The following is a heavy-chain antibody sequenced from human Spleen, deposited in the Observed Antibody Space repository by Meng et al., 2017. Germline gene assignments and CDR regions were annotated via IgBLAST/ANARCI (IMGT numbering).Heavy chain of an antibody. Sequence: EVQLVESGGALVKSGGSLRLSCAASGFSFSHAWMGWVRQAPGKGLEWVGRIKRKIDAYATDYAAPVEGRFTMSRDDSKNALYLQMNSLRAEDTAIYYCARDLSGYYDSSGYLDSWGQGTLVTVSS. J-gene: IGHJ4*02. CDR3: ARDLSGYYDSSGYLDS. CDR1: GFSFSHAW. V-gene: IGHV3-15*02. CDR2: IKRKIDAYAT. D-gene: IGHD3-22*01.